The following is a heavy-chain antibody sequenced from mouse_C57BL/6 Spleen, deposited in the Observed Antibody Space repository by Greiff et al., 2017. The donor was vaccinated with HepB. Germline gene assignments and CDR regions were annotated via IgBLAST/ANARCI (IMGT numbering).Heavy chain of an antibody. CDR2: IDPETGGT. V-gene: IGHV1-15*01. J-gene: IGHJ4*01. Sequence: QVQLQQSGAELVRPGASVTLSCKASGYTLTDYEMHWVKQTTVHGLEWIGAIDPETGGTAYNQKFKGKAILTADKSSSTAYMELRSLTSEDSAVYYCASFTTVVGSYAMDYWGQGTSVTVSS. CDR1: GYTLTDYE. CDR3: ASFTTVVGSYAMDY. D-gene: IGHD1-1*01.